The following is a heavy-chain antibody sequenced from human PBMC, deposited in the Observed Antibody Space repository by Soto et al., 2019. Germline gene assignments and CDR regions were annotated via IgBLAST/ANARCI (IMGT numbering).Heavy chain of an antibody. CDR3: ARHLGPTGPNY. CDR1: GDSISSGSAY. CDR2: FYYNGNT. D-gene: IGHD1-26*01. Sequence: SETLSLTCTVSGDSISSGSAYWGWVRQPPGKGLEWIGSFYYNGNTHYNPSLKSRATISVDTSNNQFSLKLGSVTATDRAVYYCARHLGPTGPNYWGQGTLVTVSS. J-gene: IGHJ4*01. V-gene: IGHV4-39*01.